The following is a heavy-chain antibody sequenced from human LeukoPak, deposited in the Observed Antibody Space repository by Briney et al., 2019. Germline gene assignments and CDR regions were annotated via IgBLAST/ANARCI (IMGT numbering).Heavy chain of an antibody. V-gene: IGHV4-59*01. Sequence: PSETLSLTCIVSGGSISGYSWNWIRQSPGKGLEWIGYISHTGTTSYNPSLKSRVTISVDTSKNQFSLKLSSVTAADTAVYYCARGYCGGDCYPRGMAAFDIWGQGTMVTVSS. J-gene: IGHJ3*02. CDR2: ISHTGTT. CDR1: GGSISGYS. CDR3: ARGYCGGDCYPRGMAAFDI. D-gene: IGHD2-21*02.